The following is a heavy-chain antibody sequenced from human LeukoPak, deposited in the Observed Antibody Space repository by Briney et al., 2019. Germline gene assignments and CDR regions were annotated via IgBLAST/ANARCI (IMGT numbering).Heavy chain of an antibody. CDR1: GYTFTSYG. CDR2: ISTYNGNT. V-gene: IGHV1-18*01. J-gene: IGHJ5*02. D-gene: IGHD2-2*01. Sequence: ASVKVSCKASGYTFTSYGISWVRQAPGQGLEWMGWISTYNGNTKYAQKLQKLQGRVTMTIDTSTSTAYMELRSLRSDDTAVYYCGRDVCSSPICFWGAPGGQEPLFTVS. CDR3: GRDVCSSPICFWGAP.